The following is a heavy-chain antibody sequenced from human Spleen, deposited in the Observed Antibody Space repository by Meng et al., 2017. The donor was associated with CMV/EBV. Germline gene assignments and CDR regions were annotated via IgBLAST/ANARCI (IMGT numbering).Heavy chain of an antibody. CDR3: ARDGVYLYYYFDY. V-gene: IGHV4-39*07. CDR2: IYYSGST. J-gene: IGHJ4*02. Sequence: GSLRLSCAASGFTFSSYEMSWVRQAPGKGLEWIGSIYYSGSTYYNPSLKSRVTISVDTSKNQFSLKLSSVTAADTAVYYCARDGVYLYYYFDYWGQGTLVTVSS. CDR1: GFTFSSYE. D-gene: IGHD5/OR15-5a*01.